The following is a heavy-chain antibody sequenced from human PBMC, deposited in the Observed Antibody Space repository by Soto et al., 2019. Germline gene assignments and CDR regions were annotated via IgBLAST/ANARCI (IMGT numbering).Heavy chain of an antibody. CDR2: IIPIFGTA. J-gene: IGHJ4*02. CDR1: GGTFSSYA. CDR3: ARDHHPIAAAGKGFDY. V-gene: IGHV1-69*13. D-gene: IGHD6-13*01. Sequence: SVKVSCKASGGTFSSYAISWVRQAPGQGLEWMGGIIPIFGTANYAQKFQGRVTITADESTSTAYMELSSLRSEDTAVYYCARDHHPIAAAGKGFDYWGQGTLVTVSS.